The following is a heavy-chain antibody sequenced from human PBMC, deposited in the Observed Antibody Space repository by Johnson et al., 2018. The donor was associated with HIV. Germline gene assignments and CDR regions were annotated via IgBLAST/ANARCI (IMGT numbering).Heavy chain of an antibody. Sequence: QVQLVESGGGLVKPGGSLRLSCAASGFTFTNAWMHWVRQAPGKGLEWVAFIRYDGNNKYYADSVKGRFTISRDNSKNTLYLQLNSLRAEDTAVYYCARYCSGGSCYSVWQKNYAFDIWGQGTMVTVSS. CDR2: IRYDGNNK. CDR3: ARYCSGGSCYSVWQKNYAFDI. D-gene: IGHD2-15*01. CDR1: GFTFTNAW. J-gene: IGHJ3*02. V-gene: IGHV3-30*02.